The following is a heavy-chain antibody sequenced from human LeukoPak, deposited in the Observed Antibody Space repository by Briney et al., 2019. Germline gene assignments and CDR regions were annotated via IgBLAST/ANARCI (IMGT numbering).Heavy chain of an antibody. CDR1: GYSFTSYW. J-gene: IGHJ6*02. CDR3: ASLSDYDILTGSDYGMDV. CDR2: IYPGDSDT. V-gene: IGHV5-51*01. Sequence: LGESLQISCQGSGYSFTSYWIGWVRPLPGKGLEWMGIIYPGDSDTIYSPSFQGQVTISADKCNSTAYLQWSSLKASDTAMYYCASLSDYDILTGSDYGMDVWGQGTTVTVS. D-gene: IGHD3-9*01.